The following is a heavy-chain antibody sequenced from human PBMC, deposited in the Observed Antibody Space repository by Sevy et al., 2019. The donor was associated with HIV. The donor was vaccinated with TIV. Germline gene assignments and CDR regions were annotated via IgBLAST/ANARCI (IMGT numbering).Heavy chain of an antibody. V-gene: IGHV4-34*01. CDR2: INHSGST. D-gene: IGHD6-13*01. CDR1: GGSFSGYY. J-gene: IGHJ5*02. CDR3: ASAFQGVTAAGTNNWFDP. Sequence: SETLSLTCAVYGGSFSGYYWSWIRQPPGKGLEWIGEINHSGSTNYNPSLKSRVTISVDTSKNQFSLKLSSVTAADTAVYYCASAFQGVTAAGTNNWFDPWAREPWSPSPQ.